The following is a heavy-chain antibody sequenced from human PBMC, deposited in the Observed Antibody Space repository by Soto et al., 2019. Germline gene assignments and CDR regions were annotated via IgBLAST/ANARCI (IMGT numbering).Heavy chain of an antibody. CDR1: GFNFHNLA. V-gene: IGHV3-23*01. D-gene: IGHD3-16*01. Sequence: EVHLSESGGGLVHPGGSLRLSCAASGFNFHNLAMGWLRQAPGKGLEWVSVMSYSGDLTYYADSVKGRFTISRDNSKNTLYLQMDSLRADDTAVYYCAKDATRTNGWYYFDYWGQGALVTVSS. J-gene: IGHJ4*02. CDR3: AKDATRTNGWYYFDY. CDR2: MSYSGDLT.